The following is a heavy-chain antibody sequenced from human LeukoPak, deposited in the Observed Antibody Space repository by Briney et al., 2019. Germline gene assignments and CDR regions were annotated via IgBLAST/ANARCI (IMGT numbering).Heavy chain of an antibody. CDR3: ARDPIAVAGTGAFDI. J-gene: IGHJ3*02. CDR2: IYSGGST. CDR1: GFTVSSNY. D-gene: IGHD6-19*01. Sequence: GSLRLSCAASGFTVSSNYMSWVRQAPGKGLEWVSVIYSGGSTYYADSVKGRFTISRDNSKNTLYLQMNSLRAEDTAVYYCARDPIAVAGTGAFDIWGQGTMVTVSS. V-gene: IGHV3-53*01.